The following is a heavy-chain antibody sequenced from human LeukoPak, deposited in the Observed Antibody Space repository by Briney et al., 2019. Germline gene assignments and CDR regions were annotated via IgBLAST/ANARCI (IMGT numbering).Heavy chain of an antibody. D-gene: IGHD2-2*01. V-gene: IGHV1-2*06. CDR2: INPNSGGT. Sequence: ALVKVSCKASGYTFTGYYMHWVRQAPGQGLEWMGRINPNSGGTNYAQKFQGRVTMTRDTSISTAYMELSRLRSDDTAVYYCARSAVPAYPDAFDIWGQGTMVTVSS. CDR3: ARSAVPAYPDAFDI. CDR1: GYTFTGYY. J-gene: IGHJ3*02.